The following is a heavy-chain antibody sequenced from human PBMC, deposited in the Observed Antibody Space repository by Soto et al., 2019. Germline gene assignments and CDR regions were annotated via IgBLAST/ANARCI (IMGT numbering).Heavy chain of an antibody. Sequence: EVQLLESVGGLVQPGGSLRLSCAASGFTFSSYAMSWVRQAPGKGLEWVSAISGSGGSTYYADSVKGRFTISRDNSKNTLYLQMNSLRAEDTAVYYCAKDQANLPWGYGMDVWGQGTTVTVSS. V-gene: IGHV3-23*01. D-gene: IGHD1-1*01. CDR2: ISGSGGST. CDR3: AKDQANLPWGYGMDV. J-gene: IGHJ6*02. CDR1: GFTFSSYA.